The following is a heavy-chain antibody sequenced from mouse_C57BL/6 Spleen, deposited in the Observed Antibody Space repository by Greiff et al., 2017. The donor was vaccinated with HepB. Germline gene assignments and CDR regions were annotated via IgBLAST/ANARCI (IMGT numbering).Heavy chain of an antibody. CDR2: ISSGSSTI. CDR3: ARGNYYGSSYGYFDY. CDR1: GFTFSDYG. Sequence: EVQVVESGGGLVKPGGSLKLSCAASGFTFSDYGMHWVRQAPEKGLEWVAYISSGSSTIYYADTVKGRFTISRDNAKNTLFLQMTSLRSEDTAMYYCARGNYYGSSYGYFDYWGQGTTLTVSS. D-gene: IGHD1-1*01. V-gene: IGHV5-17*01. J-gene: IGHJ2*01.